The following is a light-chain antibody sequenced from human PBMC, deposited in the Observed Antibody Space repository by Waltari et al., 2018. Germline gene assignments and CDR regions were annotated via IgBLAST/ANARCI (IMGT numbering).Light chain of an antibody. V-gene: IGKV3-15*01. CDR1: QSVSSK. CDR2: GAF. CDR3: QQYNNWPPWT. Sequence: EIVMKQSPATLSVSPGDTATLSCRASQSVSSKLAWYQLKPGQAPRLLIYGAFTRATGIPARFSGSVSGTEFILTISSMQSEDFAVYYCQQYNNWPPWTFGQGTKVEIK. J-gene: IGKJ1*01.